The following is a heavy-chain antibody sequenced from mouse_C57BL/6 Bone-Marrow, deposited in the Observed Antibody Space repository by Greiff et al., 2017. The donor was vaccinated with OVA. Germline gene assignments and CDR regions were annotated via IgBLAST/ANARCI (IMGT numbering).Heavy chain of an antibody. J-gene: IGHJ4*01. CDR3: TRGYSNYYAMDY. CDR2: IDPETVGT. CDR1: GYTFTYYE. Sequence: QVQLQQSGAELVRPGASVTPSCKASGYTFTYYEMHRVKPTPVHCLEWIGAIDPETVGTAYNQKFKGKAILTADKASSTAYMELRSLTSEDSAVYYCTRGYSNYYAMDYWGQGTSVTVSS. V-gene: IGHV1-15*01. D-gene: IGHD2-5*01.